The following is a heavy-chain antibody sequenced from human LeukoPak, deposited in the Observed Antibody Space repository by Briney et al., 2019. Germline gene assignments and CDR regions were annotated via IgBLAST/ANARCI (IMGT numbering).Heavy chain of an antibody. V-gene: IGHV4-61*01. CDR1: GGSISSSSYY. Sequence: SETLSLTCTVSGGSISSSSYYWSWIRQPPGKGLEWIGYIYYSGSTNYNPSLKSRVTISVETSKNEFSLKLRSVTAADTAVYYCARVTGYRIEDYFDYWGQGTLVTVSS. CDR3: ARVTGYRIEDYFDY. J-gene: IGHJ4*02. D-gene: IGHD6-13*01. CDR2: IYYSGST.